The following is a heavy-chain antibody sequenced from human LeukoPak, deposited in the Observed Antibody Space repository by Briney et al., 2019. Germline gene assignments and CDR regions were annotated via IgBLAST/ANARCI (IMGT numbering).Heavy chain of an antibody. J-gene: IGHJ4*02. CDR1: GFTVSSKY. Sequence: GSLRLSCAASGFTVSSKYMSWVRQAPGKGLEWVSVLYSGGDTYYADSVKGRFTISRDNSKKTLYLQMDSLRAEDTAVYYCARASALGDFDYWGQGTLVTVSS. D-gene: IGHD3-10*01. CDR2: LYSGGDT. CDR3: ARASALGDFDY. V-gene: IGHV3-53*01.